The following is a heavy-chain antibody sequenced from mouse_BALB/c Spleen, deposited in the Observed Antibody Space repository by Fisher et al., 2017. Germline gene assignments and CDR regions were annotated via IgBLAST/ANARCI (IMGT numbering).Heavy chain of an antibody. V-gene: IGHV1-4*01. Sequence: KFKGKATLTADKSSSTAYMQLSSLTSEDSAVYYCARWGGGNLYYYAMDYWGQGTSVTVSS. D-gene: IGHD1-1*02. CDR3: ARWGGGNLYYYAMDY. J-gene: IGHJ4*01.